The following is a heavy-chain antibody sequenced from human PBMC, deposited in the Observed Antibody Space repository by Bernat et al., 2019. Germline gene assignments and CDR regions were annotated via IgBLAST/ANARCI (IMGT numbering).Heavy chain of an antibody. CDR2: VYSSGST. D-gene: IGHD2-2*01. Sequence: QLQLQESGPGLVKPSETLSLTCTVSAGSISSNNYFWGWIREPPGKGLEWIGSVYSSGSTYYNPSLKGRVTISVDTSKNQFSLKLSSVTAADTAVYYCATLTLGYCSSTSCFFDYWGQGTLVTVSS. V-gene: IGHV4-39*01. CDR1: AGSISSNNYF. J-gene: IGHJ4*02. CDR3: ATLTLGYCSSTSCFFDY.